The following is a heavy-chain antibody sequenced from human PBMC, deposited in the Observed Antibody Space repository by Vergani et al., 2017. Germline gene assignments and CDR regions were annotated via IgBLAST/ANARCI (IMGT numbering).Heavy chain of an antibody. V-gene: IGHV5-51*01. CDR3: ARHATSTDS. J-gene: IGHJ4*02. CDR2: IYPADSDT. CDR1: EYSFGNYW. Sequence: EVELVQSGPEMRKPGESLKISCKGSEYSFGNYWIGWVRQTPGKGLEWMGIIYPADSDTRYSLSFQGQVTIPADKSISTAFLQWDSLKASDTALYYCARHATSTDSWGQGTLVTVSS.